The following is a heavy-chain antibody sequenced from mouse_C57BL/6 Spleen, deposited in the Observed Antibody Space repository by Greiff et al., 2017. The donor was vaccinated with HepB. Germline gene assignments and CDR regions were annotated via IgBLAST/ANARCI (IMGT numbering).Heavy chain of an antibody. CDR1: GYTFTSYW. Sequence: VQLQQPGAELVRPGTSVKLSCKASGYTFTSYWMHWVKQRPGQGLEWIGVIDPSDSYTNYNQKFKGKATLTVDTSSSTAYMQLSSLTSEDSAVYYCARKDITTEGFDVWGTGTTVTVSS. V-gene: IGHV1-59*01. CDR3: ARKDITTEGFDV. D-gene: IGHD1-1*01. CDR2: IDPSDSYT. J-gene: IGHJ1*03.